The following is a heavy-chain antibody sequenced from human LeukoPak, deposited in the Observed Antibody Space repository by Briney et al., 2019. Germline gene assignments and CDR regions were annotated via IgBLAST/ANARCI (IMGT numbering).Heavy chain of an antibody. Sequence: GSLRLSCAASEFTFTSYELNWVRQAPGKGLEWVGEINHSGSTNYNPALQSRVTISVDKSKNQFSLKLSSVTDAETAVYYCARGLWLRVGRQAFDIWGEGTMVTVSS. J-gene: IGHJ3*02. CDR2: INHSGST. CDR1: EFTFTSYE. D-gene: IGHD5-12*01. CDR3: ARGLWLRVGRQAFDI. V-gene: IGHV4-34*01.